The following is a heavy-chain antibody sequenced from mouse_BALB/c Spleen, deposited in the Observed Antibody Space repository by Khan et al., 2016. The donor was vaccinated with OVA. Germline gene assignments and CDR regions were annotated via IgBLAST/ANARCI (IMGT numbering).Heavy chain of an antibody. CDR2: ISNGGGSS. Sequence: EVELVESGGGLVQPGGSLKLSCAASGFTFRSYTMSWVRQTPDKRLEWVAFISNGGGSSYYPDTVKGRFTISRDNAKTTPYLQMSSLKSEDTTMYYGARPSTTEYDCVMDYWGQGTSVTVSS. J-gene: IGHJ4*01. CDR3: ARPSTTEYDCVMDY. CDR1: GFTFRSYT. V-gene: IGHV5-12-2*01. D-gene: IGHD1-1*01.